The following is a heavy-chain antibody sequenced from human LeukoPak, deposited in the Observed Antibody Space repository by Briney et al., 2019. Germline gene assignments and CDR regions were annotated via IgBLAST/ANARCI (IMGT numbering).Heavy chain of an antibody. D-gene: IGHD1-7*01. Sequence: SETLSLTCTVSDGSISSYYWSWIRQPAGKGLEWIGRIYTSGNTNYNPSLKSRVTMSVDTSKNQFSLKLSSVTAADTAVYYCARELELRGRGLDFWGQGTLVTVSS. CDR2: IYTSGNT. V-gene: IGHV4-4*07. CDR1: DGSISSYY. CDR3: ARELELRGRGLDF. J-gene: IGHJ4*02.